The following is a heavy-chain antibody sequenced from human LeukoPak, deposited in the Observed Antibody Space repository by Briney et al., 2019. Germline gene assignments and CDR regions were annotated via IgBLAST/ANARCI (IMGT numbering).Heavy chain of an antibody. V-gene: IGHV3-64*01. CDR2: ISSNGGST. CDR1: GFTFSSYA. J-gene: IGHJ3*02. Sequence: PGGSLKLSCAASGFTFSSYAMHWVRQAPGKGLEYVSAISSNGGSTYYANSVKGRFTISRDNSKNTLYLQMGSLRAEDMAVYYCAREGTERANDAFDIWGQGTMVIVSS. CDR3: AREGTERANDAFDI.